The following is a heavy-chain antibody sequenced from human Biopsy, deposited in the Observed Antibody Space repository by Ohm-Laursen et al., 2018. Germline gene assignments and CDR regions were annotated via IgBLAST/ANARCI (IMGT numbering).Heavy chain of an antibody. Sequence: SSVTVSCKASGGSFSDYGLSWVRQAPGRGLEWMGRVIPISNTANYAQNFQDRLTITADRSTNTAYMELNSLRSEDTAVYFCATLTEDYGASPDSWGQGTLVVVSS. CDR3: ATLTEDYGASPDS. J-gene: IGHJ4*02. D-gene: IGHD4-17*01. CDR2: VIPISNTA. CDR1: GGSFSDYG. V-gene: IGHV1-69*06.